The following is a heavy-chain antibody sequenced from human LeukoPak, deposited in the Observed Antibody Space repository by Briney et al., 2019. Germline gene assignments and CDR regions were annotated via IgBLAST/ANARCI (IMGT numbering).Heavy chain of an antibody. D-gene: IGHD3-22*01. V-gene: IGHV1-24*01. Sequence: GASVKVSCKVSGYTLTELSMHWVRQAPGKGLEWMGGFDPEDGETIYAQKFQGRVTMTEDTSTDTAYMELSSLRSEDTAVYYCATSYDSSGPSWLSDYWGQGTLVTVSS. CDR3: ATSYDSSGPSWLSDY. CDR2: FDPEDGET. CDR1: GYTLTELS. J-gene: IGHJ4*02.